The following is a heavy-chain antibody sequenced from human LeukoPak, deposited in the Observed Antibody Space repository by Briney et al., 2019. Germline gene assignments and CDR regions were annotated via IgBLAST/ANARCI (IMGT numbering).Heavy chain of an antibody. V-gene: IGHV3-43*02. D-gene: IGHD1/OR15-1a*01. CDR1: GFSFDDYD. CDR3: ATWNSDWEFAY. Sequence: TGGSLRLSCAASGFSFDDYDMHWVRQTPGKGLEWVSLIHRDGRTAYYADSVTGRFTISRDNTKNSLYLQMSSLRAEDTAVYYCATWNSDWEFAYWGQGTLVSVSS. CDR2: IHRDGRTA. J-gene: IGHJ4*02.